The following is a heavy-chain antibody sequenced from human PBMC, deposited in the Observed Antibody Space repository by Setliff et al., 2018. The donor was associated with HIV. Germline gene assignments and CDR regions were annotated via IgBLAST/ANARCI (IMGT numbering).Heavy chain of an antibody. CDR1: GGSFNGYY. J-gene: IGHJ1*01. D-gene: IGHD2-15*01. CDR3: ARARRAGSGPKYFQH. Sequence: TSETLSLTCAVYGGSFNGYYWSWIRQPPGKGLEWIGEINHSGSTNYNPSLKGRVTMSVDKSKNQFSLRLSSVTAADTAVGYCARARRAGSGPKYFQHWGQGTLVTVSS. V-gene: IGHV4-34*01. CDR2: INHSGST.